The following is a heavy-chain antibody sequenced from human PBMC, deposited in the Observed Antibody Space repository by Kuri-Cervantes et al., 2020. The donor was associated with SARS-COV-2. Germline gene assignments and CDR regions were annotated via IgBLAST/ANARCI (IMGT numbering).Heavy chain of an antibody. V-gene: IGHV4-30-2*01. CDR2: IYRDGKT. Sequence: SETLSLTCAVSGDSISSVDYFWSWIRQPPGKGLEWIGYIYRDGKTYYSPSLTSRVTISVDRSKNQFFLQLTSVTAADTAVYYCARLIHVAAVPDPWGQGTLATVSS. J-gene: IGHJ5*02. D-gene: IGHD2-21*02. CDR3: ARLIHVAAVPDP. CDR1: GDSISSVDYF.